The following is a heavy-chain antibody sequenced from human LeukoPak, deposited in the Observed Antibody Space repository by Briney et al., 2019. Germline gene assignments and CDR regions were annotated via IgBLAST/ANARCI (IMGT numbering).Heavy chain of an antibody. CDR1: GFAFSTYS. Sequence: GGSLRLSCAASGFAFSTYSMSWVRQAPGKGLEWVSSISSTSTYMYYVDSVQGRFAISRDNAKNSLYLQMNSLRAEDTAVYYCARETPRIRYFDSWGQGTLVTVSS. CDR3: ARETPRIRYFDS. CDR2: ISSTSTYM. D-gene: IGHD2-15*01. V-gene: IGHV3-21*01. J-gene: IGHJ4*02.